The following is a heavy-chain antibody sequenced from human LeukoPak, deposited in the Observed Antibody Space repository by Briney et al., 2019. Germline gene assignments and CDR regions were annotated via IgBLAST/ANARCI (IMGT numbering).Heavy chain of an antibody. CDR2: ISSSGSTI. J-gene: IGHJ5*02. Sequence: GGSLRLSCAASGFTFSDYYMSWIRQAPGKGLEWVSYISSSGSTIYYADSVKGRFTISRDNAKNSLYLQMNSLRAEDTAVYYCAKASIVVVPAALNWFDPWGQGTLVTVSS. V-gene: IGHV3-11*04. CDR1: GFTFSDYY. CDR3: AKASIVVVPAALNWFDP. D-gene: IGHD2-2*01.